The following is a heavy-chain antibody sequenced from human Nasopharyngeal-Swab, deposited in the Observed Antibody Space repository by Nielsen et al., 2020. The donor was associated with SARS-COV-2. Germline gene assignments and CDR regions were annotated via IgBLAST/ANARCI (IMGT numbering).Heavy chain of an antibody. Sequence: ASVKVSCKVSGYTLTELSMHWVRQAPGKGLEWMGGFDPGDGETIYAQKFQGRVTMTEDTSTDTAYMELSSLRSEDTAVYYRATDAAAGGREYYFDYWGQGTLVTVSS. V-gene: IGHV1-24*01. D-gene: IGHD6-13*01. CDR3: ATDAAAGGREYYFDY. CDR1: GYTLTELS. J-gene: IGHJ4*02. CDR2: FDPGDGET.